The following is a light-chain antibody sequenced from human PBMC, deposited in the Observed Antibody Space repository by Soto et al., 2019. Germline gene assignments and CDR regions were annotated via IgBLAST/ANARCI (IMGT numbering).Light chain of an antibody. Sequence: QCVLTQPASVSGSPGQSITISCTGTSSDVGGYNYVSWYQQHPGKAPKLMIYDVSNRPSGVSNRFSGSKSGNTASLTIPGLQAEDEADYYCSSYTSSSTLNYVFGTGTKVTVL. V-gene: IGLV2-14*01. CDR1: SSDVGGYNY. J-gene: IGLJ1*01. CDR3: SSYTSSSTLNYV. CDR2: DVS.